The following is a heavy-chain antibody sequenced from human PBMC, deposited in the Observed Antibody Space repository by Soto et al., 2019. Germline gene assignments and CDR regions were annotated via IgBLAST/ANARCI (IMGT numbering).Heavy chain of an antibody. CDR3: ARLMIVTGGEAFDI. CDR1: GFTITNNY. D-gene: IGHD3-22*01. V-gene: IGHV3-53*01. Sequence: GSLILSCSASGFTITNNYMNWVRQAPGKGLEWVSVLYSIVPTYYADSVKGRFTISRDNSKNSLYLQMNSLRAEDTAVYYCARLMIVTGGEAFDIWGQGTMVTVSS. CDR2: LYSIVPT. J-gene: IGHJ3*02.